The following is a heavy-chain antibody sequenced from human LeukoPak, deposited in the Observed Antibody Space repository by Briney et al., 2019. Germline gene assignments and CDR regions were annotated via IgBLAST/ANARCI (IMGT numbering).Heavy chain of an antibody. D-gene: IGHD2-8*01. CDR2: ISGIGVST. CDR1: RFTFSSYA. V-gene: IGHV3-23*01. Sequence: RGSLRLSCAASRFTFSSYAMSWVRQAPREGLGWVSAISGIGVSTYYADSLKCRFTIYSENSKKTLYLQMNSLRAEDTAVYYCAKDRVLAGGWGQGNLVTVSS. J-gene: IGHJ4*02. CDR3: AKDRVLAGG.